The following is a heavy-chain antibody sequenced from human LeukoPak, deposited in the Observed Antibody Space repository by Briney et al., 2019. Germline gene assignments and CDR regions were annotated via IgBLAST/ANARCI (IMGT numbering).Heavy chain of an antibody. Sequence: SETLSLTCAVYGGSFSGYYWSWIRQPPGKGLEWIGEINHSGSTNYNPSLKSRVTISVDTSKNQFSLKLSSVTAADTAVYYGARAVYTNWFDPWGQGTLVTVSS. CDR3: ARAVYTNWFDP. CDR2: INHSGST. CDR1: GGSFSGYY. V-gene: IGHV4-34*01. J-gene: IGHJ5*02.